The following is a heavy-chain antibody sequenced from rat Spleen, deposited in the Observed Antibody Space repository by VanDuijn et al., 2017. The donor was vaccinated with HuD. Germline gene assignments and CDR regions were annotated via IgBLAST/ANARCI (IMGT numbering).Heavy chain of an antibody. J-gene: IGHJ2*01. CDR2: ISTSGSRT. CDR3: TRHNYNGEDYFDY. Sequence: EVQLVESGGGLVQPGRSLKLSCAASGFTFSNYYMAWVRQSPKKGLEWVATISTSGSRTYYPDSVKGRFTISRDNEKSSLYLQMNSLKSEDTATYYCTRHNYNGEDYFDYWGQGVMVTVSS. CDR1: GFTFSNYY. V-gene: IGHV5-25*01. D-gene: IGHD1-8*01.